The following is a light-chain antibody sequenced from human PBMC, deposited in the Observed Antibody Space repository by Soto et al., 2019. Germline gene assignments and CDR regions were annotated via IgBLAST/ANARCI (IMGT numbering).Light chain of an antibody. CDR1: SSDIESYDF. V-gene: IGLV2-14*01. Sequence: QSALTQPASVSWSPGQSITISCTGTSSDIESYDFVSWYQQHPGKAPKLIIYGVINRPSGVSNRFSGSKSGSTASLTISGLQAEDEADYYCSSFTSSSTLRVFGGGTKLTVL. CDR3: SSFTSSSTLRV. CDR2: GVI. J-gene: IGLJ3*02.